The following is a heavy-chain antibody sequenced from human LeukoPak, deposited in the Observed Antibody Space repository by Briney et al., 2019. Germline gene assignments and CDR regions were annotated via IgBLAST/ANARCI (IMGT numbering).Heavy chain of an antibody. CDR1: GFSFNTYW. V-gene: IGHV3-74*01. Sequence: PGGSLRLSCAASGFSFNTYWMYWVRHVPEKGLVWVSRIKTDGSSTSYADSVKGRFTISRDNSKNSLYLQMNRLRAEDSAVFYCVKGDCTRATCYAHFDHWGQGTLVTVSS. CDR3: VKGDCTRATCYAHFDH. D-gene: IGHD2-2*01. J-gene: IGHJ4*02. CDR2: IKTDGSST.